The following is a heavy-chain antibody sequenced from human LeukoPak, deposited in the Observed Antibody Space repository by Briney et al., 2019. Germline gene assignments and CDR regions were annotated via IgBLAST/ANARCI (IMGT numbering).Heavy chain of an antibody. V-gene: IGHV4-59*08. D-gene: IGHD4-17*01. CDR1: GGPISSYY. Sequence: PSETLSLTCTVSGGPISSYYWSWIRQPPGKGLEWIGYIYYSGSTNYNPSLKSRVTISVDTSKNQLSLKLSSVTAADTAVYYCAFSEYGDFAPFDYWGQGTLVTVSS. CDR3: AFSEYGDFAPFDY. J-gene: IGHJ4*02. CDR2: IYYSGST.